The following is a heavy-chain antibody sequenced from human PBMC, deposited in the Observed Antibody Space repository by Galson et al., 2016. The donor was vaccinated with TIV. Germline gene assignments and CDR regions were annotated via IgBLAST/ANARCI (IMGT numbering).Heavy chain of an antibody. CDR1: GFTFSAYA. J-gene: IGHJ4*02. CDR2: IGGIGTSP. V-gene: IGHV3-23*01. Sequence: SLRLSCAASGFTFSAYAVNWVRQAPGKGLEWVSGIGGIGTSPYYAGSVKGRFTISRDNSRNTLYLQMNSLRAEDTALYYCAKDAQWLPAAYFYYGGQGILVTVSS. D-gene: IGHD6-19*01. CDR3: AKDAQWLPAAYFYY.